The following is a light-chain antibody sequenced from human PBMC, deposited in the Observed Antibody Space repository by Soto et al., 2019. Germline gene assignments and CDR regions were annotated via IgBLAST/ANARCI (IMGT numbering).Light chain of an antibody. CDR1: QSVSSS. CDR2: GAS. Sequence: EIVMTQSPATLSVSPGERVTLSCRASQSVSSSLAWYQQKPGQAPRLLIYGASTKATGIPARFSVSGSGTEFTLTISSLQSEDFAVYYWQQYNNWPPFTFGPGTKVDIK. J-gene: IGKJ3*01. V-gene: IGKV3-15*01. CDR3: QQYNNWPPFT.